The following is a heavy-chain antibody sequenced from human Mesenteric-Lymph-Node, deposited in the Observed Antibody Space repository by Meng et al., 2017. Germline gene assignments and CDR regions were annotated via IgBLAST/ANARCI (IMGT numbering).Heavy chain of an antibody. J-gene: IGHJ4*02. CDR2: IKQDGSEK. CDR1: GFTFSTYW. V-gene: IGHV3-7*01. D-gene: IGHD5/OR15-5a*01. Sequence: GESLKISCAVSGFTFSTYWMSWVRQAPGKGLEWVANIKQDGSEKYYVDSVKGRFTISRDNAKNSLFLQMNSLRAEDTAVYFCARDVEYDVYEGEFDYWGQGTLVTVSS. CDR3: ARDVEYDVYEGEFDY.